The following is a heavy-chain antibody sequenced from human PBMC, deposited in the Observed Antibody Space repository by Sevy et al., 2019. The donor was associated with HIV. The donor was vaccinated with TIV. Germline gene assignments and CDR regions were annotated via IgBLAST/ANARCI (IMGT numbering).Heavy chain of an antibody. V-gene: IGHV3-23*01. CDR2: ISGSGGST. D-gene: IGHD6-19*01. J-gene: IGHJ6*03. CDR3: AKEGSGWYYYYYYMDV. Sequence: GGSLRLSCVASGFTFSSYAMSWVRQAPGKGLEWVSAISGSGGSTYYADSVKGRFTISRDNSKNTLYLQMNSLRAEDTAVYYCAKEGSGWYYYYYYMDVWGKGTTVTVSS. CDR1: GFTFSSYA.